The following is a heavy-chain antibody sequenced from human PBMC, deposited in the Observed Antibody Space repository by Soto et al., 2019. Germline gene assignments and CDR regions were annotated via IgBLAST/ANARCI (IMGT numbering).Heavy chain of an antibody. CDR1: GGSISSYY. V-gene: IGHV4-59*08. CDR3: ARHPYSYDFWSGYVSSAFDI. D-gene: IGHD3-3*01. J-gene: IGHJ3*02. CDR2: IYYSGST. Sequence: SETLSLTCTVSGGSISSYYWSWIRQPPGKGLEWIGYIYYSGSTNYNPSLKSRVTISVDTSKNQFSLKLSSVTAADTAVYYCARHPYSYDFWSGYVSSAFDIWGQGTMVTVSS.